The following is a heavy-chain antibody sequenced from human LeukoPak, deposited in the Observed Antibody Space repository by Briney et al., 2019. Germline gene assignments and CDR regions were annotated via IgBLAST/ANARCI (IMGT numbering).Heavy chain of an antibody. D-gene: IGHD3-10*01. CDR1: GGSISSSSYY. CDR3: ARDDGSGAPSSAA. CDR2: IYYSGST. J-gene: IGHJ4*02. V-gene: IGHV4-39*07. Sequence: PSETLSLTCTVSGGSISSSSYYWGWIRQPPGKGLEWIGSIYYSGSTYYNPSLKSRVTISVDTSKNQFSLKLSSVTAADTAVYYCARDDGSGAPSSAAWGQGTLVTVSS.